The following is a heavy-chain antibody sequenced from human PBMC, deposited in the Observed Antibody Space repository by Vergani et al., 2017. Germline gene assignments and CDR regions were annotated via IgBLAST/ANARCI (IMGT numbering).Heavy chain of an antibody. CDR3: ARVMYRDEASTGYRLEGMDI. CDR2: IYSTRST. CDR1: GGSFNTYY. D-gene: IGHD3-9*01. Sequence: QVQLEESGPGLVKPSETLSLTCTVSGGSFNTYYWSWIRQSPGKGLEWIGDIYSTRSTNYNPSLNSRVTMSVDTSKNQFSLKLRSVTAADTAVYFCARVMYRDEASTGYRLEGMDIWGQGTTVTISS. J-gene: IGHJ6*02. V-gene: IGHV4-59*13.